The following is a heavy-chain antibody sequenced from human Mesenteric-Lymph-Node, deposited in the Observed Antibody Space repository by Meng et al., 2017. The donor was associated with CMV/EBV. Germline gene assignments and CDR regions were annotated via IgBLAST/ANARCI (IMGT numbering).Heavy chain of an antibody. CDR3: TRDSDSSGYYYFVY. Sequence: GESLKISCAASGFTFSSYGMHWVRQAPGKGLEWVAFIRYDGSNKYYADSVKGRFTISRDNSKNTLYLQMNSLRAEDTAVYYCTRDSDSSGYYYFVYWGQGTLVTVSS. J-gene: IGHJ4*02. V-gene: IGHV3-30*02. CDR1: GFTFSSYG. CDR2: IRYDGSNK. D-gene: IGHD3-22*01.